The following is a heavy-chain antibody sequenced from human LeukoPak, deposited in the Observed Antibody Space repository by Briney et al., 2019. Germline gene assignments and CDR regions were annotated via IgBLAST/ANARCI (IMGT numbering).Heavy chain of an antibody. V-gene: IGHV4-31*03. CDR3: ARGGYDSSGSSVYYFDY. D-gene: IGHD3-22*01. Sequence: PSETLSLTCTVSGDSINSGGYYCTWIRQHPGKGLEWIGYIYYSGTTYCNPSLKSRVTISVDTSKNQFSLNLSSLTAADTAVYYCARGGYDSSGSSVYYFDYWGQGTLVTVSS. CDR2: IYYSGTT. CDR1: GDSINSGGYY. J-gene: IGHJ4*02.